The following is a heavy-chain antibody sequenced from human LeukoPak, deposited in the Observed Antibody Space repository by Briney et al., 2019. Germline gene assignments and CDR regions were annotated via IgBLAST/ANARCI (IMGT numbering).Heavy chain of an antibody. CDR1: GIHINNYN. V-gene: IGHV3-43*01. Sequence: GSLRPSSAASGIHINNYNIQLGRAAPGEGPGWVSLISWDGGSTYYADSVKGRFTISRDNSKNSLYLQMNSLRTEDTALYYCAKDSWFDPWGQGTLVTVSS. CDR2: ISWDGGST. CDR3: AKDSWFDP. J-gene: IGHJ5*02.